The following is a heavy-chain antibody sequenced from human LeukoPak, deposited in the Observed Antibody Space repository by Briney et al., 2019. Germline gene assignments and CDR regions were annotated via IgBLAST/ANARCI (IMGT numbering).Heavy chain of an antibody. Sequence: SETLSLTCTVSGGSISSYYWSWIRQPPGKGLEWLGYIYYSGSTNYNPSLKSRVTISVDTSKNQFSLKLSSVTAADTAVYYCARERRSSSWYVFDYWGQGTLVTVSS. J-gene: IGHJ4*02. CDR1: GGSISSYY. CDR2: IYYSGST. CDR3: ARERRSSSWYVFDY. V-gene: IGHV4-59*01. D-gene: IGHD6-13*01.